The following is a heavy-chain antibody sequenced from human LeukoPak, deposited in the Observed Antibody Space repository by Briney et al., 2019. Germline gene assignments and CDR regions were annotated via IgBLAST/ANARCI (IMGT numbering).Heavy chain of an antibody. V-gene: IGHV3-48*03. Sequence: PGGSLRLSRAASGFTFSSYEMNWVRQAPGKGLEWVSYISSSGSTIYYADSVKGRFTISRDNAKNSLYLQMNSLRAEDTAVYYCATLSYSSGGWGQGTLVTVSS. CDR1: GFTFSSYE. J-gene: IGHJ4*02. D-gene: IGHD6-19*01. CDR3: ATLSYSSGG. CDR2: ISSSGSTI.